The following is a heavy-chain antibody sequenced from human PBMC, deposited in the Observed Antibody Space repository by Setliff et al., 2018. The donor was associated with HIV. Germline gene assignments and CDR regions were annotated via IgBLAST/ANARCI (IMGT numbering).Heavy chain of an antibody. CDR3: ARSLLPSITVAGTIGY. CDR1: GGSISSGTYF. CDR2: IHTSGNA. Sequence: SETLSLTCTVSGGSISSGTYFWSWIRQPAGKGLEWIGHIHTSGNANYNPSLNSRVTISVDTSKNHFSLKLSSVTAADTAVYYCARSLLPSITVAGTIGYWG. V-gene: IGHV4-61*09. J-gene: IGHJ4*01. D-gene: IGHD6-19*01.